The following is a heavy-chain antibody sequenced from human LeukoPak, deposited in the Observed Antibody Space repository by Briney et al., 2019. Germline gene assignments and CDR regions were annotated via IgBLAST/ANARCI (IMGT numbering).Heavy chain of an antibody. CDR2: IDYSRRT. J-gene: IGHJ4*02. CDR1: CRSITSGDYY. V-gene: IGHV4-30-4*01. Sequence: SQTLSLTCTVSCRSITSGDYYRSWIHQPPGNGLEWFGYIDYSRRTYYNPSLKSRFTISVDTSKNQSSLKVSSVTAADTAVYFCARAIVVVAAAIDYWGQGTLVTVSS. CDR3: ARAIVVVAAAIDY. D-gene: IGHD2-2*01.